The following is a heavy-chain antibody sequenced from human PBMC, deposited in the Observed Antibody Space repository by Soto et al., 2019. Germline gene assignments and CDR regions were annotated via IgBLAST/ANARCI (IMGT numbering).Heavy chain of an antibody. Sequence: PSETLSLTCTVSGGSVSSGSYYWGWIRQPPGKGLEWIGYIYYSGSTNYNPSLKSRVTISVDTSKNQFSLKLSSVTAADTAVYYCARDPVGASYYYGMDVWGQGTTVTVSS. CDR3: ARDPVGASYYYGMDV. CDR1: GGSVSSGSYY. V-gene: IGHV4-61*01. CDR2: IYYSGST. D-gene: IGHD1-26*01. J-gene: IGHJ6*02.